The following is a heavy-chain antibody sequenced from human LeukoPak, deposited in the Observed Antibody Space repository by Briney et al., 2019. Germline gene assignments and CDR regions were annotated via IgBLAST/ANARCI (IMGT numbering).Heavy chain of an antibody. CDR2: IKQDGSEK. CDR3: ARDPPRSCSGGSCFGWFDP. V-gene: IGHV3-7*01. D-gene: IGHD2-15*01. CDR1: GFTFSSYW. Sequence: GGSLRLSCAASGFTFSSYWMSWVRQAPGKGLEWVANIKQDGSEKYYVDSVKGRFTISRDNAKNSLYLQMNSLRAKDTAVYYCARDPPRSCSGGSCFGWFDPWGQGTLVTVSS. J-gene: IGHJ5*02.